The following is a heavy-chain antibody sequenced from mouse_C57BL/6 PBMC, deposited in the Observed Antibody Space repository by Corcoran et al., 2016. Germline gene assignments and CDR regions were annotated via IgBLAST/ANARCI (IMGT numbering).Heavy chain of an antibody. Sequence: QIQLVQSGPELTKPGETVKISCKASGYTFTTYGMSWVKQAPGKGLKWMGWINTYSGVPTYADDFKGRFAFSLETSASTAYLQINNLKNEDTATYFCARDYGTAFDVWGTGTTVTVSS. V-gene: IGHV9-3*01. CDR2: INTYSGVP. CDR3: ARDYGTAFDV. CDR1: GYTFTTYG. D-gene: IGHD1-1*01. J-gene: IGHJ1*03.